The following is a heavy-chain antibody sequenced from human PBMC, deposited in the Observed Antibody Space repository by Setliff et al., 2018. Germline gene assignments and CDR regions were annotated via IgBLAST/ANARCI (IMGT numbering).Heavy chain of an antibody. CDR3: VRQDILTGYYAFDY. J-gene: IGHJ4*02. V-gene: IGHV4-59*08. Sequence: TLSLTCTVSGGSIRNYYWSWIRQPPGKGLEWIGYIYYSGNTNYNPSLKSRVSVTRDTSMSTTYMELSGLRSDDTAVYYCVRQDILTGYYAFDYWGQGTLVTVSS. CDR1: GGSIRNYY. D-gene: IGHD3-9*01. CDR2: IYYSGNT.